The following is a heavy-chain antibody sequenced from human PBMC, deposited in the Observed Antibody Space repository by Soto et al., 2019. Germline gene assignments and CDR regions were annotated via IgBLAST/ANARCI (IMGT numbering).Heavy chain of an antibody. CDR2: INPRIGST. J-gene: IGHJ4*02. CDR1: GYSLTSYY. CDR3: ARGFAYRDSTFWNYYCDY. V-gene: IGHV1-46*01. D-gene: IGHD3-3*01. Sequence: QVQLVQSGAEAKKPGASVRVSCKALGYSLTSYYMHWERQAPGQGLEWMGMINPRIGSTSYTQRFRDRVTMTRDTYTSTVYMELSSLRSEDTAVYYCARGFAYRDSTFWNYYCDYWGQGTLVTVSS.